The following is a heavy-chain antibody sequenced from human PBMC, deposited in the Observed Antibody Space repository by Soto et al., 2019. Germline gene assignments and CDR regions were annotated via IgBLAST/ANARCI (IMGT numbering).Heavy chain of an antibody. J-gene: IGHJ4*02. CDR1: GGSFSGYY. V-gene: IGHV4-34*01. Sequence: PSETLSLTCAVYGGSFSGYYWSWIRQPPGKGLEWIGEINHSGSTNYNPSLKSRVTISVDTSKNQFSLKLSSVTAADTAVYYCAREGGGSSSFFDCWGQGALVTVSS. D-gene: IGHD6-6*01. CDR2: INHSGST. CDR3: AREGGGSSSFFDC.